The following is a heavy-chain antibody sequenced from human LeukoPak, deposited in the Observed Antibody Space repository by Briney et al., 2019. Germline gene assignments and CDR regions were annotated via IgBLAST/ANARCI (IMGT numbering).Heavy chain of an antibody. Sequence: ASVKVSCKASGYTFTSYGISWVRQAPRQGLEWMGWINPNSGGTNYAQKFQGRVTMTRDTSISTAYMELSRLRSDDTAVYYCARDTRSGSSGWRFDYWGQGTLVTVSS. J-gene: IGHJ4*02. CDR1: GYTFTSYG. CDR3: ARDTRSGSSGWRFDY. V-gene: IGHV1-2*02. D-gene: IGHD6-19*01. CDR2: INPNSGGT.